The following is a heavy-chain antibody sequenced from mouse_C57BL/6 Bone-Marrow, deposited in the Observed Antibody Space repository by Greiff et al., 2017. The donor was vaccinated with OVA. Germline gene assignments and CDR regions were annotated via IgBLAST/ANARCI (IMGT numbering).Heavy chain of an antibody. V-gene: IGHV2-9-1*01. J-gene: IGHJ1*03. CDR3: ARRPSYYCSTYGYFDV. D-gene: IGHD1-1*01. CDR1: GFSLTSYA. CDR2: IWTGGGT. Sequence: VKLVESGPGLVAPSPCLSITCTVSGFSLTSYAISWVRQTPGKGLEWIGVIWTGGGTNYNSALRTRLSISKDNSKSQVVLKMNSLQTDDTARYYCARRPSYYCSTYGYFDVWGTGTTVTVAS.